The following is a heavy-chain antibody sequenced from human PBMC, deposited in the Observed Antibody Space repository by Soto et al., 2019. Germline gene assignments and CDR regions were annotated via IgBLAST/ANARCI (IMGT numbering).Heavy chain of an antibody. D-gene: IGHD3-22*01. Sequence: GASVKVSCKASGGTFSSYASSWVRQAPGQGLEWMGGIIPIFGTANYAQKFQGGVTINADESTSTAYMELSSLRSDGRAVYYCARDDYYDRSVYYPNNAFDIWGQRTMVPVSS. V-gene: IGHV1-69*13. CDR1: GGTFSSYA. CDR3: ARDDYYDRSVYYPNNAFDI. J-gene: IGHJ3*02. CDR2: IIPIFGTA.